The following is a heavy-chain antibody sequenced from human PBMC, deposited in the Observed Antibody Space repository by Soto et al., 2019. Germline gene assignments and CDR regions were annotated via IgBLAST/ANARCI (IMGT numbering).Heavy chain of an antibody. CDR1: GYIFNNYW. CDR2: IYPGDSST. CDR3: ARQRRISTAGTACSDP. D-gene: IGHD1-1*01. V-gene: IGHV5-51*01. Sequence: GESLKISCKGSGYIFNNYWIGWVRQMPGKGLEWMGIIYPGDSSTRYSPSFQGHVTISADKAISTAYQQWTSLKASDTAMYYCARQRRISTAGTACSDPWGQVTLVTVSS. J-gene: IGHJ5*02.